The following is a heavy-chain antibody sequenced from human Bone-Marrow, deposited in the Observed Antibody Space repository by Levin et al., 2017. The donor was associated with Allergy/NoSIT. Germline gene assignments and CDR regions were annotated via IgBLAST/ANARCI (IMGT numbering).Heavy chain of an antibody. Sequence: LRLSCTVSGGSISSGDYYWSWIRQPPGKGLEWIGYIYYSGSTYYNPSLKSRVTISVDTSKNQFSLKLSSVTAADTAVYYCAYWAADTARESGGYGMDVWGQGTTVTVSS. V-gene: IGHV4-30-4*01. CDR2: IYYSGST. CDR3: AYWAADTARESGGYGMDV. CDR1: GGSISSGDYY. J-gene: IGHJ6*02. D-gene: IGHD5-18*01.